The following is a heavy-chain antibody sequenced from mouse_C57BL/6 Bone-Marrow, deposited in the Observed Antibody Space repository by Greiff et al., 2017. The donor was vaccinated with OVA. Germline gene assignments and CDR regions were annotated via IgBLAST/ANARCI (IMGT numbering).Heavy chain of an antibody. Sequence: EVMLVESGGDLVKPGGSLKLSCAASGFTFSSYGMSWVRQTPDKRLEWVATISSGGSYTYYPDSVKGRFTISRDNAKNTLYLQMSSLKSEDTAMYYCARTRIDYWGQGTTLTVSS. CDR1: GFTFSSYG. CDR3: ARTRIDY. V-gene: IGHV5-6*01. J-gene: IGHJ2*01. CDR2: ISSGGSYT.